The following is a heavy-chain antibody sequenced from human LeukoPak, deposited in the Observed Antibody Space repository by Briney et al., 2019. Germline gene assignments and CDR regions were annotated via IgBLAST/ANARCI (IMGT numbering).Heavy chain of an antibody. D-gene: IGHD4-23*01. Sequence: GGSLRLSCAGSGFTFCIYAMHWVRQAPGKGLGWVSTITATTRSTSYADSVKGRFTISRDNSKRTLYLQMNSLRVEDTAMYYCAKDPNGDYVGAFDFWGQGTLVSVSS. CDR2: ITATTRST. CDR3: AKDPNGDYVGAFDF. V-gene: IGHV3-23*01. CDR1: GFTFCIYA. J-gene: IGHJ3*01.